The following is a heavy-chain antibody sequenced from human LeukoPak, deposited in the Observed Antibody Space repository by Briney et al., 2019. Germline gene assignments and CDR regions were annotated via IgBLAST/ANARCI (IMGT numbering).Heavy chain of an antibody. CDR1: GGSISSAAYY. D-gene: IGHD5-18*01. J-gene: IGHJ4*02. CDR3: ARDRGYSYGVDS. Sequence: SQTLSLTCTVSGGSISSAAYYSNWIRQHPGKGLEWIGYIYHSGITNYNPSLKSRVTISVDTSKNQFSLKLSSVTAADTAVYYCARDRGYSYGVDSWGQGTLVTVSS. CDR2: IYHSGIT. V-gene: IGHV4-31*03.